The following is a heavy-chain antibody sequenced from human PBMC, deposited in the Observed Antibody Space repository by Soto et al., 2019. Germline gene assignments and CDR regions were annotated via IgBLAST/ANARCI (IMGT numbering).Heavy chain of an antibody. CDR3: AKGVAYKSGWNKHFDY. V-gene: IGHV3-23*01. J-gene: IGHJ4*01. CDR2: LSGSGGTT. Sequence: GGSLRLSCAASGFTFSSYSMNWVRQAPGKGLEWVSTLSGSGGTTYYADSVKGRFTISRDNSKNTLYLQMLTLGAEDTAMYYCAKGVAYKSGWNKHFDYWGHGTQVTVSS. CDR1: GFTFSSYS. D-gene: IGHD6-25*01.